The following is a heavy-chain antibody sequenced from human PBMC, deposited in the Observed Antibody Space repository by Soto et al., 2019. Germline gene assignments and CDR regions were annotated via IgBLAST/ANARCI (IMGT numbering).Heavy chain of an antibody. J-gene: IGHJ4*02. CDR1: GDTFTEYY. D-gene: IGHD2-21*02. CDR3: ARGGHVVVVTAALDY. CDR2: VNPSGGHT. V-gene: IGHV1-46*01. Sequence: QVQLMQSGAEVKKPGASVKVSCKASGDTFTEYYIHWVRQAPGQGLEWMGTVNPSGGHTTYAQHLLVRVTMTRDTSTRTLYVELTSLTSEDTAVYYWARGGHVVVVTAALDYWGQGTLVTVSS.